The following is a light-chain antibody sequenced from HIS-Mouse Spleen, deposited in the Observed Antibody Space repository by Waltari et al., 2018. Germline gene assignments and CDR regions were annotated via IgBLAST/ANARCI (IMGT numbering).Light chain of an antibody. CDR2: DAS. CDR1: QSVSSY. J-gene: IGKJ5*01. CDR3: QQRSNWIT. V-gene: IGKV3-11*01. Sequence: EIVWTQSPATLSLSPGERATLSCRPSQSVSSYVAWYQQKPGQAPRLLIYDASNRATGIPAMFSGSGSGTDFTLTISSLEPEDFAVYYCQQRSNWITFGQGTRLEIK.